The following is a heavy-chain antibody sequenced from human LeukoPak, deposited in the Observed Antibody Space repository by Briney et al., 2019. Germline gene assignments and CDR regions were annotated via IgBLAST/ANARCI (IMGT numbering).Heavy chain of an antibody. V-gene: IGHV4-59*01. CDR1: GGFISSDY. J-gene: IGHJ4*02. CDR2: IYFSGSS. Sequence: SETLSLTCSVSGGFISSDYWSWIRQPPGKGLEWIGFIYFSGSSFYNPSLNSRVTISVDTSKNQFSLKVYSVTAADTAIYYCARGGRAGDYGFYFDHWGQGTLVTVAS. CDR3: ARGGRAGDYGFYFDH. D-gene: IGHD4-17*01.